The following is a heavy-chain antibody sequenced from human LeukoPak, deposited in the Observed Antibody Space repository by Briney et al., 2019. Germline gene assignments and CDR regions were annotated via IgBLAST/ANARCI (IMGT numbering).Heavy chain of an antibody. CDR2: IKSDGSST. CDR3: ARRRTNYYYHYGMDV. J-gene: IGHJ6*02. V-gene: IGHV3-74*01. Sequence: GRSLRLSCAASGFTFKDYWMHWVRQAPGKGLVWVSRIKSDGSSTSYADSVKGRLTISRDNAKNTLYLQMKSLRAEDSGVYYCARRRTNYYYHYGMDVWGQGTTVTVSS. CDR1: GFTFKDYW.